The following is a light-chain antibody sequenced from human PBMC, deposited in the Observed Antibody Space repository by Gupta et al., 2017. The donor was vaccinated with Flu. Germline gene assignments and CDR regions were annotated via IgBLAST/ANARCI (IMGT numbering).Light chain of an antibody. CDR1: QNVDDH. J-gene: IGKJ2*01. CDR3: QQRTNWPPFT. Sequence: EILLTQSPALLSLSVGETATLSCRASQNVDDHLSWYQQKPGKPPRLLIYDSFVRVAGVPFRFSGSGSWTDLTLTISSLESEDFAVYYCQQRTNWPPFTFGQGTRLE. CDR2: DSF. V-gene: IGKV3-11*01.